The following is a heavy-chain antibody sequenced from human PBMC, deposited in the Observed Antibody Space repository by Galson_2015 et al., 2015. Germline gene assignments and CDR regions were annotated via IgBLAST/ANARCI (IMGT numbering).Heavy chain of an antibody. Sequence: SLRLSCAASGLTFRSNGMHWVRQAPGKGLEWVAVIWHDGGNKYYADSVKGRFTISRENSKNTLFLEMNSLRVEDTAVYYCATEYSGSRNFDYWGQGTLVTVSS. V-gene: IGHV3-33*01. J-gene: IGHJ4*02. CDR2: IWHDGGNK. CDR3: ATEYSGSRNFDY. CDR1: GLTFRSNG. D-gene: IGHD5-12*01.